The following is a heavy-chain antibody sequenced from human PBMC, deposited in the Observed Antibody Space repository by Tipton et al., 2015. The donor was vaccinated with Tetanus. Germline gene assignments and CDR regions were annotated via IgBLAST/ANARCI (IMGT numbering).Heavy chain of an antibody. V-gene: IGHV3-23*01. CDR1: GFTFSSYA. CDR3: AKDPASRGWFDP. Sequence: SLRLSCAAPGFTFSSYAMAWVRQAPGKGLEWVSGISVRGSHTYYADPVKGRFSISRDNSKNTVYLQMNSLRDEDTAVYYCAKDPASRGWFDPWGQGTLVSVSS. J-gene: IGHJ5*02. CDR2: ISVRGSHT.